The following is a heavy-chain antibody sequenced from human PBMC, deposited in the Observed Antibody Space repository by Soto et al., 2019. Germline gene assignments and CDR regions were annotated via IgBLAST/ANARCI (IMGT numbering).Heavy chain of an antibody. CDR2: ISYDGSNK. CDR1: GFTFSSYG. CDR3: AKGIQKYYYGSGSYYNGYYYYGMDV. D-gene: IGHD3-10*01. Sequence: QVQLVESGGGVVQPGRSLRLSCAASGFTFSSYGMHWVRQAPGKGLEWVAVISYDGSNKYYADSVKGRFTISRDNSKNTLYLQMNSLRAEDTAVYYCAKGIQKYYYGSGSYYNGYYYYGMDVWGQGTTVTVSS. J-gene: IGHJ6*02. V-gene: IGHV3-30*18.